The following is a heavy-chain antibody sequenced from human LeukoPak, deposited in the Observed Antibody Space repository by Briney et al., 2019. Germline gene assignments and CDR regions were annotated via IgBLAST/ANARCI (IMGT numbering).Heavy chain of an antibody. CDR1: GGTFSSYA. V-gene: IGHV1-69*13. Sequence: HWASVKVSCKASGGTFSSYAISWVRQAPGQGLEWMGGIIPIFGTANYAQKFQGRVTITADESTSTAYMELSSLRSEDTAVYYCAWRGSSGWYFFDYWGQGTLVTVSS. CDR3: AWRGSSGWYFFDY. D-gene: IGHD6-19*01. CDR2: IIPIFGTA. J-gene: IGHJ4*02.